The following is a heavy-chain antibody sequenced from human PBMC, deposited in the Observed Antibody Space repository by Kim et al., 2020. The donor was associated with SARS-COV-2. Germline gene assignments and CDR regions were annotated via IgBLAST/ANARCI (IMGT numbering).Heavy chain of an antibody. V-gene: IGHV3-33*05. D-gene: IGHD1-26*01. J-gene: IGHJ6*02. CDR2: ISSDGSKN. Sequence: GGSLRLSCVTSGFTFSTYGMHWVRRAPGKGLEWVAAISSDGSKNYYSESVKVRFTISRDNTKNTVYLQMNSLRVEDTAVYYCVSGKGPRGYCGLDVWGQGTTVTVSS. CDR1: GFTFSTYG. CDR3: VSGKGPRGYCGLDV.